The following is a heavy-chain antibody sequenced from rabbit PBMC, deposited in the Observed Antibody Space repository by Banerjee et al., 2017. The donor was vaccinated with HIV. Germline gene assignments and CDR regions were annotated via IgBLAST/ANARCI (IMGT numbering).Heavy chain of an antibody. CDR3: ARDYRAYGYAFNL. V-gene: IGHV1S45*01. D-gene: IGHD6-1*01. J-gene: IGHJ4*01. CDR2: IYAGSSGST. Sequence: QEQLEESGGDLVKPEGSLTLTCTASGFSFSNRYHMCWVRQAPGKGLEWIACIYAGSSGSTYYASWAKGRFTISKTSSTTVTLQMTSLTAADTATYFCARDYRAYGYAFNLWGPGTLVTVS. CDR1: GFSFSNRYH.